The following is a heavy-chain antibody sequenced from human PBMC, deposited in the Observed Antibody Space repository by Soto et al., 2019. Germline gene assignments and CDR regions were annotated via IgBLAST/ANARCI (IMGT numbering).Heavy chain of an antibody. D-gene: IGHD2-2*01. V-gene: IGHV1-24*01. J-gene: IGHJ4*02. CDR1: GYTLTELS. CDR2: FDPEDGET. Sequence: ASVKVSCKVSGYTLTELSMHWVRQAPGKGLEWMGGFDPEDGETIYAQKFQGRVTMTEDTSTDTAYMELSSLRSEDTAVYYCATISLVVPAAMLRFDYWGQGTLVTVSS. CDR3: ATISLVVPAAMLRFDY.